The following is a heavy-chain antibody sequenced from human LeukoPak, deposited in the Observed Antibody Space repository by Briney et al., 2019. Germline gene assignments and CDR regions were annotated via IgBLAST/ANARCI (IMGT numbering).Heavy chain of an antibody. Sequence: GGSLRLSCAASGFTFKSYAMSWVRQAPGKGLEWVFTISGSGNNTYYAGYVKGRFTISRDNSKNTLYLQMNSLRVEDTAIYYCAKAYYYDSSGSHFDYWGQGALVTVSS. V-gene: IGHV3-23*01. D-gene: IGHD3-22*01. CDR1: GFTFKSYA. CDR2: ISGSGNNT. CDR3: AKAYYYDSSGSHFDY. J-gene: IGHJ4*02.